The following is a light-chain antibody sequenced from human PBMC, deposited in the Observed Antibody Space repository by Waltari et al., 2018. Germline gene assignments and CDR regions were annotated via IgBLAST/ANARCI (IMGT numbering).Light chain of an antibody. Sequence: DIQMTQSPSSLSASVGDRVTITCRASQGVSSWLAWYQQKPGKAPKLLIYKASSLQSGVPSRFSGSGYGTDFTLTISRLQPEDFATYYCQQYENVPFTFGPGTKLDIE. CDR1: QGVSSW. CDR2: KAS. V-gene: IGKV1-5*03. J-gene: IGKJ3*01. CDR3: QQYENVPFT.